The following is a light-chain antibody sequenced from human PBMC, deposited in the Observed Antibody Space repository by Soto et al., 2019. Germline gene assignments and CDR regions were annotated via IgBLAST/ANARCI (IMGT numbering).Light chain of an antibody. J-gene: IGKJ2*01. CDR2: DAS. Sequence: EIVLTQSPGTLSLSPGERASLSCRASQSVTSSYLAWYQQKPGQPPRLLIYDASSRATGIPDRFSGSGSGTDFTLTISRLEPEDFTVYYCQQYGRSPYAFGQGTKLEIE. CDR3: QQYGRSPYA. CDR1: QSVTSSY. V-gene: IGKV3-20*01.